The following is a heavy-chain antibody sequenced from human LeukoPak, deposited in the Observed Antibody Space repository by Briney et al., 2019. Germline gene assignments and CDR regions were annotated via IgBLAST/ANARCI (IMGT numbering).Heavy chain of an antibody. J-gene: IGHJ4*02. CDR1: GFTFSSYS. V-gene: IGHV3-21*01. CDR2: ISSSSSYI. Sequence: GGSLRLSCAAAGFTFSSYSMNWVRQAPGKGLEWVSSISSSSSYIYYADSVKGRFTISRDNAKNSLYLQMNSLRAEDTAVYYCARERRSWYYFDYWGQGTLVTVSS. CDR3: ARERRSWYYFDY. D-gene: IGHD6-13*01.